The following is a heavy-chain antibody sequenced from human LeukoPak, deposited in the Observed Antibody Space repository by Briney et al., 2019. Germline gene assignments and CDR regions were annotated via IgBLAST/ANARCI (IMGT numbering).Heavy chain of an antibody. CDR1: ASSLNAYN. CDR2: ISSSSSTI. Sequence: PGGSLRLSCAASASSLNAYNMNWVRQAPGKGLEWVSYISSSSSTIYYADSVKGRFTISRDNAKNSLYLQMNSLRAEDTAVYYCARDDSRRYNSNDDAFDIWGQGTMVTVSS. V-gene: IGHV3-48*04. J-gene: IGHJ3*02. CDR3: ARDDSRRYNSNDDAFDI. D-gene: IGHD1-1*01.